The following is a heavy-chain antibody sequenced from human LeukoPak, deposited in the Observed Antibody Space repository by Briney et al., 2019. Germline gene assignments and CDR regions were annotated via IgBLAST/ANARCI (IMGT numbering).Heavy chain of an antibody. CDR2: IYYSGST. CDR1: GGSISSYY. J-gene: IGHJ6*03. D-gene: IGHD3-3*01. CDR3: ARRNDFWSGYSPYYYMDV. Sequence: PSETLSLTCTVSGGSISSYYWSWIRQPPGKGLEWIGYIYYSGSTNYNPSLKSRVTISVDTSKNQFSLKLSSVTAADTAVYYCARRNDFWSGYSPYYYMDVWGKGTTVTVSS. V-gene: IGHV4-59*01.